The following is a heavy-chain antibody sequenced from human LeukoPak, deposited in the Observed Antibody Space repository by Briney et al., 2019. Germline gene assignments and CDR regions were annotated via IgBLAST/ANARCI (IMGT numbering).Heavy chain of an antibody. CDR1: GGSISSSSYY. Sequence: SETLSLTCTVSGGSISSSSYYWGWIRQPPGKGLEWIGSIYYSGSTYYNPSLKSRVTISVDTSKSQFSLKLSSVTAADTAVYYCARAGDIVVVHNYFDYWGQGTLVTVSS. D-gene: IGHD2-2*01. CDR2: IYYSGST. V-gene: IGHV4-39*01. CDR3: ARAGDIVVVHNYFDY. J-gene: IGHJ4*02.